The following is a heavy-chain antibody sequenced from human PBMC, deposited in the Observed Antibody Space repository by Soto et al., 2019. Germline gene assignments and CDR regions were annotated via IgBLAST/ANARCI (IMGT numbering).Heavy chain of an antibody. CDR2: IYYSGST. CDR1: GGSVSSGSYY. V-gene: IGHV4-61*01. J-gene: IGHJ6*02. D-gene: IGHD2-2*01. CDR3: ARGRDYCSSTSCYSYYYYGMDV. Sequence: PSETLSLTCTVSGGSVSSGSYYWSWIRQPPGKGLEWIGYIYYSGSTNYNPSLKSRVTISVDTSKNQFSLKLSSVTAADTAVYYCARGRDYCSSTSCYSYYYYGMDVWGQGTTVTVSS.